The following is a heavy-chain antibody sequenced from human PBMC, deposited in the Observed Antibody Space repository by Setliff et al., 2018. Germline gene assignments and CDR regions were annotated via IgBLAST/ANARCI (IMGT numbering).Heavy chain of an antibody. D-gene: IGHD3-10*01. CDR2: ISYSGST. CDR1: GGSVSSSSYY. Sequence: SETLSLTCSVSGGSVSSSSYYWGWIRQPPGKGLEWIGSISYSGSTYYNPSLKSRVTISVDTSKNQFSLKLSSVTAADTAVYYCAATPYYFGSGSDYWGQGTLVTVPQ. V-gene: IGHV4-39*07. CDR3: AATPYYFGSGSDY. J-gene: IGHJ4*02.